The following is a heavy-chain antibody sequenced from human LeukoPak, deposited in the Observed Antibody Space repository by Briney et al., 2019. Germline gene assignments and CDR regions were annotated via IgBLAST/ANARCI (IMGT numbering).Heavy chain of an antibody. D-gene: IGHD2-2*01. CDR1: GYSFTSYW. Sequence: GESLKISCKGSGYSFTSYWIGWVRQMPGKGLEWMGIIYPGDSDTRYSPSFQGQVTISADKSISTAYLQWSSLKASDTAMYCCARSPAGYCSSTSCYPDAFDIWGQGTMVTVSS. CDR2: IYPGDSDT. CDR3: ARSPAGYCSSTSCYPDAFDI. V-gene: IGHV5-51*01. J-gene: IGHJ3*02.